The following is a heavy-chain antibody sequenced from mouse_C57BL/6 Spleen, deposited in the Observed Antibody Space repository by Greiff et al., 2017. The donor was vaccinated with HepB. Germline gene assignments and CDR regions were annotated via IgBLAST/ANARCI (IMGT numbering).Heavy chain of an antibody. V-gene: IGHV5-17*01. CDR2: ISSGSSTI. J-gene: IGHJ4*01. Sequence: DVMLVESGGGLVKPGGSLKLSCAASGFTFSDYGMHWVRQAPEKGLEWVAYISSGSSTIYYADTVKGRFTISRDNAKNTLFLQMTSLRSEDTAMYYCARLTGTGDDYAMDYLGQGTSVTVSS. CDR3: ARLTGTGDDYAMDY. CDR1: GFTFSDYG. D-gene: IGHD4-1*01.